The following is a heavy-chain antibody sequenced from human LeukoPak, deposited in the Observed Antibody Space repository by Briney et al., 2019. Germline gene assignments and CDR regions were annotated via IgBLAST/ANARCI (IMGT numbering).Heavy chain of an antibody. CDR1: GFTCSSFW. J-gene: IGHJ5*02. V-gene: IGHV3-7*01. CDR2: IKHDGSEK. D-gene: IGHD4-23*01. CDR3: AKTALRGGGAA. Sequence: PGGSLRLSCAASGFTCSSFWMSWVHQAPGKELEWVANIKHDGSEKYYVDSVKGRFTISRDNAKNSLYLQMNSLRAEDTAVYYCAKTALRGGGAAWGQGTLVTVSS.